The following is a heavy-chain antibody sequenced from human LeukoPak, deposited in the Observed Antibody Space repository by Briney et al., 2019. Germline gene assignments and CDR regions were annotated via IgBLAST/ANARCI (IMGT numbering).Heavy chain of an antibody. J-gene: IGHJ4*02. Sequence: SETLSLTCTVSGGSISSSSYYWGWIRQPPGKGLEWIGSIYYSGSTYYNPSLKSRVTISVDTSKNQFSLKLSSVTAADTAVYYCARTRSGSPYNTFDYWGQGALVTDSS. CDR1: GGSISSSSYY. CDR2: IYYSGST. CDR3: ARTRSGSPYNTFDY. V-gene: IGHV4-39*01. D-gene: IGHD3-10*01.